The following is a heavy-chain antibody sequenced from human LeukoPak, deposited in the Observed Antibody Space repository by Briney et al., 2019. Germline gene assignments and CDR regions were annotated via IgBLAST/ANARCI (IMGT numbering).Heavy chain of an antibody. J-gene: IGHJ5*02. CDR2: ISSSSSYT. CDR3: ARAQTLYSGYDSNWFDP. CDR1: GFTFSDYY. V-gene: IGHV3-11*06. D-gene: IGHD5-12*01. Sequence: PGGSLRLSCAASGFTFSDYYMSWIRQAPGKGLEWVSYISSSSSYTNYADFAKGRFTISRDNAKNSLYLQMNRLRAEDTAVYYCARAQTLYSGYDSNWFDPWGQGTLVTVSS.